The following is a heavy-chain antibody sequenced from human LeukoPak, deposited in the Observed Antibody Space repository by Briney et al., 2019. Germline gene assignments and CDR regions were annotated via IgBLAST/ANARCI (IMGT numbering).Heavy chain of an antibody. D-gene: IGHD5-18*01. J-gene: IGHJ4*02. CDR2: ISWNSGSI. CDR3: AKDRGGYSYGYLIDY. Sequence: AGRSLRLSCAASGFTFDDYAMHWVRQAPGKGLEWVSGISWNSGSIGYADSVKGRFTISRDNAKNSLYLQMNSLRADDTALYYCAKDRGGYSYGYLIDYWGQGTLVTVSS. CDR1: GFTFDDYA. V-gene: IGHV3-9*01.